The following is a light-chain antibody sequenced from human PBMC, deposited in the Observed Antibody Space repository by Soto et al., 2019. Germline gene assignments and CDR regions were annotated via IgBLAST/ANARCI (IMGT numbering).Light chain of an antibody. Sequence: QAVLTQSSSASASLGSSVKLTCTLSSGHISYIIAWHQQQPGEAPRYLMKLEGSGTYNKGSGVPDRFSGSSSGADRYLTISNLQFEDEADYYCATWDSNTRVFGGGTKLTVL. V-gene: IGLV4-60*02. CDR1: SGHISYI. CDR3: ATWDSNTRV. J-gene: IGLJ2*01. CDR2: LEGSGTY.